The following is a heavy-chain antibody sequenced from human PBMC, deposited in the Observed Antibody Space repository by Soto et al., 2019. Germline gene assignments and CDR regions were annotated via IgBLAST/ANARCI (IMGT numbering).Heavy chain of an antibody. J-gene: IGHJ3*02. Sequence: QVQLVQSGAEVKKPGSSVKVSCKASGGTFSSYTISWVRQAPGQGLEWMGRIIPILGIANYAQKFQGRVTITADKSTSTAYMELSSLRSEDTAVYYCARVRYYGSGSNRGAFDILGQGTMVTVSS. V-gene: IGHV1-69*02. D-gene: IGHD3-10*01. CDR2: IIPILGIA. CDR1: GGTFSSYT. CDR3: ARVRYYGSGSNRGAFDI.